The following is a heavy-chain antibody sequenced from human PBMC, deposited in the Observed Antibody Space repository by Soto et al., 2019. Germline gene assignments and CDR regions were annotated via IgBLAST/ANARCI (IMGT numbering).Heavy chain of an antibody. CDR2: ISYDGSNK. J-gene: IGHJ6*02. V-gene: IGHV3-30*18. CDR1: GFTFSSYG. CDR3: AKPIPAAFYYYYYGMDV. Sequence: QVQLVESGGGVVQPGRSLRLSCAASGFTFSSYGMHWVRQAPGKGLEWVAVISYDGSNKYYADSVKGRFTISRDNSKNTLYLQMNSLRAEDTAVYYCAKPIPAAFYYYYYGMDVWGQGTTVTVSS. D-gene: IGHD2-2*01.